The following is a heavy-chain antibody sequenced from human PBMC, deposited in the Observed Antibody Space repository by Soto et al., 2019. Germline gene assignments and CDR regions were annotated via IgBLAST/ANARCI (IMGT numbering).Heavy chain of an antibody. J-gene: IGHJ1*01. V-gene: IGHV3-23*01. CDR3: ATWRGQLLWFGESSAEDFQH. CDR1: GFTFGTYA. D-gene: IGHD3-10*01. CDR2: IGGSGETT. Sequence: EVQLLESGGALVQPGGSLRLSCAASGFTFGTYAMSWVRQAPGKGLEWVSVIGGSGETTYYADSVKGRFTISRDNPKNTLYLQMNSLRVADTAVYYCATWRGQLLWFGESSAEDFQHWGQGTLVTVSS.